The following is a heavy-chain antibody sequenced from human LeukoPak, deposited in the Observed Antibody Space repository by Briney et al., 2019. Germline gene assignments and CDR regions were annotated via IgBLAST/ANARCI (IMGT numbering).Heavy chain of an antibody. D-gene: IGHD1-1*01. CDR3: ARDNELERHPSLDY. Sequence: SQTLSLTCTVSGGSISSGSYYWSWIRQPAGKGLEWIGRIYTSGSTNYNPSLESRVTTSVDTSKNQFSLKLSSVTAADTAVYYCARDNELERHPSLDYWGQGTLVTVSS. V-gene: IGHV4-61*02. CDR1: GGSISSGSYY. CDR2: IYTSGST. J-gene: IGHJ4*02.